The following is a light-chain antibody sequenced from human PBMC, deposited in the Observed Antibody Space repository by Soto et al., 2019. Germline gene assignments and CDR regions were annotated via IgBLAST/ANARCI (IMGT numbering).Light chain of an antibody. V-gene: IGKV1-5*01. Sequence: DIQMTQSPSTLSASVGDRVTITCRASQSISSWLAWYQQKPEKAPKLLIYDASSLESGVPSRFRGSGSGTEFTLTISSLEPDDFATYYCQQYKSYGYTFGQGTKLEIK. J-gene: IGKJ2*01. CDR3: QQYKSYGYT. CDR1: QSISSW. CDR2: DAS.